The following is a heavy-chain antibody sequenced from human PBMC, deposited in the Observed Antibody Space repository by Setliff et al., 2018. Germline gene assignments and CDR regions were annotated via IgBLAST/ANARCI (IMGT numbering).Heavy chain of an antibody. CDR1: GGSVPSYY. Sequence: LSLTCTVSGGSVPSYYWSWIRQAAGKGLEWVGRISSNGRTNYNPSLEGRVSMSVDTSKNQISLHLTSMTTADTALYYCTRGRQNYYYMDVWGKGTTVTVSS. CDR3: TRGRQNYYYMDV. V-gene: IGHV4-4*07. CDR2: ISSNGRT. J-gene: IGHJ6*03.